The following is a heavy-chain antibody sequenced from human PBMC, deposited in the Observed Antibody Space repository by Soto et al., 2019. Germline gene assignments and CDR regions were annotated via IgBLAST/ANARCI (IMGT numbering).Heavy chain of an antibody. V-gene: IGHV1-3*05. Sequence: QVQLVQSGAEEKKPGASVKVSCKASGYTFNGYAMHWVRQAPGQRLEWMGWINAGNGNTKYSQKFQGRVTITRATSASTAYMELSSLRSEDTAVYYCARAVAVPADFDYWGQGTLVTVSS. CDR3: ARAVAVPADFDY. D-gene: IGHD6-19*01. CDR2: INAGNGNT. J-gene: IGHJ4*02. CDR1: GYTFNGYA.